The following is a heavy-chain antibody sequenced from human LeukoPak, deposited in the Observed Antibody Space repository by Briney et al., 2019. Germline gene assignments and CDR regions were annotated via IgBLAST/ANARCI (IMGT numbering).Heavy chain of an antibody. Sequence: GGSLRLSCAASGFTFSDYYMSWIRQAPGNGLEWVSYISSSGSTIYYADSVKGRFTISRDNAKNSLYLQMNSLRAEDTAVYYCARENDCSSTSCYRGYGFDYWGQGTLVTVSS. CDR1: GFTFSDYY. CDR3: ARENDCSSTSCYRGYGFDY. V-gene: IGHV3-11*01. CDR2: ISSSGSTI. D-gene: IGHD2-2*01. J-gene: IGHJ4*02.